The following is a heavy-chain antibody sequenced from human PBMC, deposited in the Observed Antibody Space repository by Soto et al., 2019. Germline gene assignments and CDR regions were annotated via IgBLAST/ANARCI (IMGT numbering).Heavy chain of an antibody. CDR2: IYHNGSA. D-gene: IGHD1-7*01. V-gene: IGHV4-4*02. CDR1: GGSITSINW. J-gene: IGHJ4*02. Sequence: SETLSLTCAVSGGSITSINWWTWVRQSPAKGLEWIGEIYHNGSANYNPSLGTRVTMSVEKSRNQFSLRLGSVTAADTAVYYCARRRGLTGTTFGWGQGTLVTVSS. CDR3: ARRRGLTGTTFG.